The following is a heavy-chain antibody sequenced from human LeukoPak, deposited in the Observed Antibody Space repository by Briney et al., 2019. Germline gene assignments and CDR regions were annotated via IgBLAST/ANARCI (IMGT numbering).Heavy chain of an antibody. CDR1: GFTFSSYG. D-gene: IGHD3-16*01. CDR2: IRFDGTNK. J-gene: IGHJ4*02. Sequence: PGGSLRLSCAASGFTFSSYGMHWVRQAPGKGLEWVSFIRFDGTNKYYADSVKGRFTISRDNSMNTLYLQMNSLRAEDTAVYYCATHSGGYWGQGTLVTVSS. V-gene: IGHV3-30*02. CDR3: ATHSGGY.